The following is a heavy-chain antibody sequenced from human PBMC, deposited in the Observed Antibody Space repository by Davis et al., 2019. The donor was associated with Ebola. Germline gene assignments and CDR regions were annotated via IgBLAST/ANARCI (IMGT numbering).Heavy chain of an antibody. CDR1: GFTFSSYS. CDR2: ISSSSSTI. V-gene: IGHV3-48*02. CDR3: ARDRNNYYYYGMDV. J-gene: IGHJ6*02. Sequence: GGSLRLSCAASGFTFSSYSMNWVRQAPGKGLEWVSYISSSSSTIYYADSVKGRFTISRDNAKNSLYLQMNSLRDEDTAVYYCARDRNNYYYYGMDVWGQGTTVTVSS.